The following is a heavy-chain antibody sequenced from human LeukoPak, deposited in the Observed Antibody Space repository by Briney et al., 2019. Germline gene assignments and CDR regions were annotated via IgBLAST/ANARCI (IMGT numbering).Heavy chain of an antibody. Sequence: ASVKVSCKASGYTFTSYDINWVRQATGQGLEWMGWMNPNSGNTGYAQKFQGRVTMTRNTSISTAYMELSSLRSEDTAVYYCARGSSPFTINDWFDPWGQGTLVTVSS. V-gene: IGHV1-8*01. J-gene: IGHJ5*02. D-gene: IGHD3-10*01. CDR1: GYTFTSYD. CDR2: MNPNSGNT. CDR3: ARGSSPFTINDWFDP.